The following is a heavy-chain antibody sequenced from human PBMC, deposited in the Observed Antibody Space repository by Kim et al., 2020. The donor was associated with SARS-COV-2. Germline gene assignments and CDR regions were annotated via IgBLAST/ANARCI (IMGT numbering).Heavy chain of an antibody. J-gene: IGHJ2*01. CDR3: ARHGAVAGYWYFDL. D-gene: IGHD6-13*01. V-gene: IGHV5-51*01. Sequence: SPSFQGEVTISADKSISTAYLQWSSLKASDTAMYYCARHGAVAGYWYFDLWGRGTLVTVSS.